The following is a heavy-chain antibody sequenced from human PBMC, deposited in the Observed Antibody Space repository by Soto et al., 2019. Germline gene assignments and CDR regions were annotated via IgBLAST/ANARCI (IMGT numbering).Heavy chain of an antibody. J-gene: IGHJ6*02. CDR1: GGTFSSYA. V-gene: IGHV1-69*06. D-gene: IGHD6-13*01. Sequence: ASVKVSCKASGGTFSSYAISWVRQAPGQGLEWMGGIIPIFGTANYAQKFQGRGTIAADKSASAAYMELSSLRSEDTAVYYCARGNRGSSWYGGGYYYYYGMDVWGQGTTVTVSS. CDR2: IIPIFGTA. CDR3: ARGNRGSSWYGGGYYYYYGMDV.